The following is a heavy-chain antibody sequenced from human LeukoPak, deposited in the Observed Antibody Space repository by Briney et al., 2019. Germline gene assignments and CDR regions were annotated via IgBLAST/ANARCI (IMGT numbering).Heavy chain of an antibody. D-gene: IGHD6-6*01. CDR3: AREGEYSSSSGAYYFDS. J-gene: IGHJ4*02. V-gene: IGHV4-4*07. CDR2: IYTSGST. Sequence: SETLSLTCTVSGGSISSYYWSWIRQPAGKGLEWIGRIYTSGSTNYNPSHKSRVTMSVDTSKNQFSLKLSSVTAADTAVYYCAREGEYSSSSGAYYFDSWGQGTLVTVSS. CDR1: GGSISSYY.